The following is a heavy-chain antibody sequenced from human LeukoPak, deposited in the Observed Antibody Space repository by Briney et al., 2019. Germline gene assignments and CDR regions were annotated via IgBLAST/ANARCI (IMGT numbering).Heavy chain of an antibody. V-gene: IGHV4-59*11. D-gene: IGHD3-16*01. CDR2: IHLSGST. CDR3: ARGGVWYFDL. CDR1: GGSISFHY. J-gene: IGHJ2*01. Sequence: PSETLSLTCTVSGGSISFHYWGWIRQPPGKGLEWIGYIHLSGSTYYDPSLRRRVTISGDTSKNQFSLRLNSVTAADTAVYYCARGGVWYFDLWGRGTLVTVSS.